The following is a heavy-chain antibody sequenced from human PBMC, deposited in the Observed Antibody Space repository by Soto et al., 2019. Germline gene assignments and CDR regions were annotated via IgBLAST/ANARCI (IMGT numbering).Heavy chain of an antibody. CDR2: IYNSENT. CDR3: ARSSGGYSGYDLRGLDY. CDR1: GGSISGYY. V-gene: IGHV4-59*12. Sequence: SETLSLTCTVSGGSISGYYWSWIRQPPGKGLEWIGYIYNSENTNYNPSLKSRVTISVDKSKNQFSLKLSSVTAADTAVYYCARSSGGYSGYDLRGLDYWGQGTLVTVSS. D-gene: IGHD5-12*01. J-gene: IGHJ4*02.